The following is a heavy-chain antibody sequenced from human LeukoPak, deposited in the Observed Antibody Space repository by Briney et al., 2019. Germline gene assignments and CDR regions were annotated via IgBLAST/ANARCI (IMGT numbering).Heavy chain of an antibody. D-gene: IGHD6-19*01. CDR1: GFTFSDYY. CDR2: ISSSSSYT. Sequence: PGGSLRLSCAASGFTFSDYYMSWVHQAPGKGLECVSYISSSSSYTNYADSVKGRFTISRDNAKNSLFLQMNSLRAEDTAVYYCARHRLPVAGTPFDYWGQGTLATVSS. J-gene: IGHJ4*02. V-gene: IGHV3-11*03. CDR3: ARHRLPVAGTPFDY.